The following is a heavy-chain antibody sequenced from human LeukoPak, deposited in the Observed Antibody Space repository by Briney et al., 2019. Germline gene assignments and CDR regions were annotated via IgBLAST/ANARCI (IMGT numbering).Heavy chain of an antibody. CDR2: ISYDGSNK. Sequence: GGSLRLSCAASGFTFSSYGMHWVRQAPGKGLEWVAVISYDGSNKYYADSVKGRFTISRDNSKNTLYLQMNSLRAEDTAVYYCAKALGITIFGVVNSDYYYGMDVWAKGPRSPSP. J-gene: IGHJ6*02. V-gene: IGHV3-30*18. CDR1: GFTFSSYG. D-gene: IGHD3-3*01. CDR3: AKALGITIFGVVNSDYYYGMDV.